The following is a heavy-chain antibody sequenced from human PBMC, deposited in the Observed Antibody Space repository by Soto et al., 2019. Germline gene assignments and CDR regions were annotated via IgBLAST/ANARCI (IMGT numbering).Heavy chain of an antibody. D-gene: IGHD6-19*01. CDR2: IKSKTDGGTT. CDR3: TTDARASSGWYFGAQYYYYGMDV. CDR1: GFTFSNAW. J-gene: IGHJ6*02. Sequence: GGSLRLSCAASGFTFSNAWMSWVRQAPGKGLEWVGRIKSKTDGGTTDYAAPVKGRFTISRDDSKNTLYLQMNSLKTEDTAVYYCTTDARASSGWYFGAQYYYYGMDVWGQGTTVTVSS. V-gene: IGHV3-15*01.